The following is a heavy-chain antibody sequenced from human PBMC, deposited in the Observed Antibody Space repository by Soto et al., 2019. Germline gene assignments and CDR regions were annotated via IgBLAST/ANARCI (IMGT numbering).Heavy chain of an antibody. CDR2: INPCNGDI. CDR1: GYTFTGNY. D-gene: IGHD2-21*02. V-gene: IGHV1-2*02. J-gene: IGHJ4*02. CDR3: ESWGGVEVGTPTRIVFDY. Sequence: QVQLVQSGAEVKKPGASVKVSCKVSGYTFTGNYMHWMRKAPGQGAEWMGWINPCNGDIDYAHKLQGRVSITRDTAINTAYMALSRLTSNDTAIYFCESWGGVEVGTPTRIVFDYWGQGALLTVSS.